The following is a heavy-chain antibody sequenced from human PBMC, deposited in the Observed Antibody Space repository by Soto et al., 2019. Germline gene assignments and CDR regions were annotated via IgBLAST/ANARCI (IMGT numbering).Heavy chain of an antibody. CDR1: GGTFSSYA. J-gene: IGHJ4*02. CDR2: IIPIFGTA. V-gene: IGHV1-69*13. Sequence: SVKVSCKASGGTFSSYAISWVRQAPGQGLEWMGGIIPIFGTANYAQKFQGRVTITADESTSTAYMELSSLTSDDTAVYFCARGGESSSWFKFDYWGQGTLVTVS. D-gene: IGHD6-13*01. CDR3: ARGGESSSWFKFDY.